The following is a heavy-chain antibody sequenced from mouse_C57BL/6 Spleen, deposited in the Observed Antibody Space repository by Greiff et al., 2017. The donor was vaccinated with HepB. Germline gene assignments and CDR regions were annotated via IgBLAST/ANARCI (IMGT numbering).Heavy chain of an antibody. Sequence: VKLLESGAELVRPGASVKLSCKASGYTFTDYYINWVKQRPGQGLEWIARIYPGSGNTYYNEKFKGKATLTAEKSSSTAYMQLSSLTSEDSAVYFCARRDGYGDYWGQGTTLTVSS. CDR3: ARRDGYGDY. V-gene: IGHV1-76*01. CDR2: IYPGSGNT. D-gene: IGHD1-2*01. CDR1: GYTFTDYY. J-gene: IGHJ2*01.